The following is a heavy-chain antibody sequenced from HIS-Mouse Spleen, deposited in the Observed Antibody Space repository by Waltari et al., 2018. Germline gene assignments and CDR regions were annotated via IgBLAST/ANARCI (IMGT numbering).Heavy chain of an antibody. CDR2: ISWNSGSI. Sequence: EVQLVESGGGLVQPGRSLRLSCAASGFTFDDYAMHWVRQGPGKGLEWVSGISWNSGSIGYADSVKGRFTISRDNAKNSLYLQMNSLRAEDTALYYCAKDISRGKGGAFDIWGQGTMVTVSS. CDR3: AKDISRGKGGAFDI. D-gene: IGHD3-16*01. V-gene: IGHV3-9*01. CDR1: GFTFDDYA. J-gene: IGHJ3*02.